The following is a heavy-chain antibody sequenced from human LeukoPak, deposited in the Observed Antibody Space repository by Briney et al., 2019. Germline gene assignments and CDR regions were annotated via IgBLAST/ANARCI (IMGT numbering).Heavy chain of an antibody. Sequence: SETLSLTCTVSGGSINSYYWSWIRQPAGKGLAWIGRIYSSGSTNYNLSLKSRVSMSVDTSKNQFSLKLTSVTAADTAVYYCARGGKATVVTMWGQGILVTVSS. CDR3: ARGGKATVVTM. D-gene: IGHD4-23*01. J-gene: IGHJ4*02. CDR2: IYSSGST. V-gene: IGHV4-4*07. CDR1: GGSINSYY.